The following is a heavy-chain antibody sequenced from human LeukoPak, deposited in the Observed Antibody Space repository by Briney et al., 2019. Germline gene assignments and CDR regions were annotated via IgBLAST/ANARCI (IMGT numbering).Heavy chain of an antibody. CDR2: ISSSSSYI. J-gene: IGHJ3*02. D-gene: IGHD3-10*01. V-gene: IGHV3-21*01. CDR1: GFTFSSYS. CDR3: ARGLSGRLDI. Sequence: PGGSLRLSCAASGFTFSSYSMNWVRQAPGKGLEWVSSISSSSSYIYYADSVKGRFTISRDNAKNSLYPQMNSLGAEDTAVYYCARGLSGRLDIWGQGTMVTVSS.